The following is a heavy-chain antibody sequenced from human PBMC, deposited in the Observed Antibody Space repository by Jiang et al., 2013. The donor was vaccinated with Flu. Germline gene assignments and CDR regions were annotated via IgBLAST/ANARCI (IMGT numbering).Heavy chain of an antibody. Sequence: GAEVKKPGASVKVSCKASGYTFTGYYMHWVRQAPGQGLEWMGWINPKSGGTNYAQRFQGRVTMTWDTSISTAYMDLSRLRSDDTAVYYCATVEQAWFDPWGLGTLVTVSS. J-gene: IGHJ5*02. CDR1: GYTFTGYY. V-gene: IGHV1-2*02. CDR3: ATVEQAWFDP. D-gene: IGHD1/OR15-1a*01. CDR2: INPKSGGT.